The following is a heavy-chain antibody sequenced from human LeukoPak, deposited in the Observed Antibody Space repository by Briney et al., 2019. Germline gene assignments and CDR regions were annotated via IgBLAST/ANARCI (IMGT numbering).Heavy chain of an antibody. CDR1: GFTVSSTY. Sequence: GGSLRLSCAASGFTVSSTYMSWVRQAPGKGLEWVSYISSSSSTIYYADSVKGRFTISRDNAKNSLYLQMNSLRAEDTAVYYCARDRYYYDSSGYYFFNYYYGMDVWGQGTTVTVSS. J-gene: IGHJ6*02. CDR2: ISSSSSTI. V-gene: IGHV3-48*01. CDR3: ARDRYYYDSSGYYFFNYYYGMDV. D-gene: IGHD3-22*01.